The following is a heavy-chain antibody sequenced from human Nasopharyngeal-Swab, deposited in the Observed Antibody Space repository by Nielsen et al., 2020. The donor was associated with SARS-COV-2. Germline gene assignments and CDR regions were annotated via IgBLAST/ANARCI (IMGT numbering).Heavy chain of an antibody. J-gene: IGHJ6*03. CDR2: IYYSGST. CDR3: ARVYYYYYYMDV. Sequence: SETLSLTCTVSGGSISSGDYYWSWIRQPPGKGLEWIGYIYYSGSTYYNPSLKSRVTISVDTSKNQFSLKQSSVTAADTAVYYCARVYYYYYYMDVWGKGTTVTVSS. V-gene: IGHV4-30-4*01. CDR1: GGSISSGDYY.